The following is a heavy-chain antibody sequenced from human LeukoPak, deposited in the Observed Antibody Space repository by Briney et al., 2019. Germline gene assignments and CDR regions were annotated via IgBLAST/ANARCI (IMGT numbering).Heavy chain of an antibody. CDR1: GFTFTSYS. J-gene: IGHJ5*02. CDR2: ISHDDSNK. V-gene: IGHV3-30-3*01. CDR3: ATLYIVVLSTSEWFDP. Sequence: GGSLRLPCVASGFTFTSYSIHWVRQPPGKGLKWLGVISHDDSNKYYADSVKGRFTISRDNSKDTVYLQMNSLGPEDTATYYCATLYIVVLSTSEWFDPWGQGTLVTVSS. D-gene: IGHD2-21*01.